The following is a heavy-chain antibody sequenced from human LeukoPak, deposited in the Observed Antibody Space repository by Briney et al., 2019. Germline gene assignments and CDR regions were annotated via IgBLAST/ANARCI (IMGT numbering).Heavy chain of an antibody. J-gene: IGHJ1*01. CDR1: GFTFSSYG. Sequence: GGSLRLSCAASGFTFSSYGMHWVRQAPGKGLEWVAVISYDGSNKYYADSVKGRFTISRDNSKNTLYLQMNSLRAEDTAVYYCAKVGGSGRTIKSYFQHWGQGTLVTVSS. CDR2: ISYDGSNK. V-gene: IGHV3-30*18. CDR3: AKVGGSGRTIKSYFQH. D-gene: IGHD5-12*01.